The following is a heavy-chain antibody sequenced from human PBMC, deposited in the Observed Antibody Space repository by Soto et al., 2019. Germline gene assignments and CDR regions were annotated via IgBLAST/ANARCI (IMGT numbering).Heavy chain of an antibody. V-gene: IGHV4-34*01. CDR1: GGSFSGYY. CDR2: INHSGST. D-gene: IGHD1-7*01. Sequence: SETLSLTCAVYGGSFSGYYWSWIRQPPGKGLEWIGEINHSGSTNYNPSLKSRVTISVDTSKNQFSLKLSSVTAADTAVYYCATRVRYFDYWGQGTLVTVSS. J-gene: IGHJ4*02. CDR3: ATRVRYFDY.